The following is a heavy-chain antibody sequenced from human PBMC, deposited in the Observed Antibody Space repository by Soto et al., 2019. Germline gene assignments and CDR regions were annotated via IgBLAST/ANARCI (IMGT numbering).Heavy chain of an antibody. V-gene: IGHV1-18*01. CDR2: ISTYSGDT. D-gene: IGHD5-12*01. Sequence: QVHLVQSGVEVKTPGASVKVSCQASGYTFFTYDISWVRQAPGQGLEWMGWISTYSGDTKYAQKFQGRVTMTTDTSTTTAYLELRSLRSAAPAVYYCARHHGPTTSENGFDPWGQGTLVTVSS. CDR3: ARHHGPTTSENGFDP. J-gene: IGHJ5*02. CDR1: GYTFFTYD.